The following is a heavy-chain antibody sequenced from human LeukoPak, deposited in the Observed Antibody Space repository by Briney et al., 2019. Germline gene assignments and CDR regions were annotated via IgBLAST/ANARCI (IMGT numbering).Heavy chain of an antibody. V-gene: IGHV3-21*01. Sequence: PGGSLSLSCAASGFTFSSYSMNWVRQAPGKGLEWVSSISSSSSYIYYADSVKGRFTISRDNAKNSLYLQMNSLRAEDTAVYYCARDDYYGSGTLGHWGQGTLVTVSS. D-gene: IGHD3-10*01. J-gene: IGHJ5*02. CDR1: GFTFSSYS. CDR2: ISSSSSYI. CDR3: ARDDYYGSGTLGH.